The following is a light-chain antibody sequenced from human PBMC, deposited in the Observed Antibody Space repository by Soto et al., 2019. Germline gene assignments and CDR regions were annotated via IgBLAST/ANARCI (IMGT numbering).Light chain of an antibody. J-gene: IGKJ1*01. CDR1: QSGLYNPNNENY. CDR3: HQHASSPWT. Sequence: DIVMTQSPDSLTVSLGERATIDCKSSQSGLYNPNNENYLAWFQQKPGQPPKLLIYWASNRESGVPDRFIGSGSAKDFTITISSLQAEDVAVYYCHQHASSPWTFGQGTNVEI. V-gene: IGKV4-1*01. CDR2: WAS.